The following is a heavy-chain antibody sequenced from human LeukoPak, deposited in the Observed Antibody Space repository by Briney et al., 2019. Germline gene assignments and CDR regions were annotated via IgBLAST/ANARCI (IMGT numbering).Heavy chain of an antibody. CDR3: AVGATHYYMDV. CDR2: IYYSGST. D-gene: IGHD3-16*01. V-gene: IGHV4-59*08. CDR1: GGSIHGYY. Sequence: SETLSLICTVCGGSIHGYYWSWVRQPPGKGVEWIAYIYYSGSTNYNPSLKSRVTISLDTSKNQFSLKLTSVTSADTAVYYWAVGATHYYMDVWGKGTTVTVSS. J-gene: IGHJ6*03.